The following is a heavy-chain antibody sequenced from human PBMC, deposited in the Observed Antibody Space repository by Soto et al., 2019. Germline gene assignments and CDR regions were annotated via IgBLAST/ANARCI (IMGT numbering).Heavy chain of an antibody. J-gene: IGHJ3*02. CDR1: GYTLTELS. D-gene: IGHD5-18*01. CDR3: ARGQVPSYSYGYYDAFDI. CDR2: FDPEDGET. Sequence: ASVKVSCKVSGYTLTELSMHWVRQAPGKGLEWMGGFDPEDGETIYAQKFQGRVTMTEDTSTDTAYMELSSLRSEDTAVYYCARGQVPSYSYGYYDAFDIWGQGTMVTVSS. V-gene: IGHV1-24*01.